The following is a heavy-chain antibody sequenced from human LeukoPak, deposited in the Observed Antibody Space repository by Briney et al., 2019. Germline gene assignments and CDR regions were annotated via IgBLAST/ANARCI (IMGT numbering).Heavy chain of an antibody. V-gene: IGHV5-51*01. CDR1: GYTYTKSW. CDR2: INPLDSET. CDR3: ARQGCTTTSCHTIDY. D-gene: IGHD2-2*02. Sequence: GESLKISCKGSGYTYTKSWIAWVRQMPGKGLELMGIINPLDSETRYSPPFQGQVTISVDKSISTAYLQWNSLEASDTAMYYCARQGCTTTSCHTIDYWGQGTLVTVSS. J-gene: IGHJ4*02.